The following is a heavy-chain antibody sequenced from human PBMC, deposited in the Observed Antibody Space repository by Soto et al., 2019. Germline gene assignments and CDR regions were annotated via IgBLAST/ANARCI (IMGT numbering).Heavy chain of an antibody. J-gene: IGHJ4*02. V-gene: IGHV3-23*01. Sequence: GGSLRLSCAASGFTFSSYAMSWVRQAPGKGLEWVSAISGSGGSTYYADSVKGRFTISRDNSKNTLYLQMNSLRAEDTAVYYCAKGQLLWFGELLYPFDYWGQGTLVTVSS. CDR3: AKGQLLWFGELLYPFDY. CDR1: GFTFSSYA. CDR2: ISGSGGST. D-gene: IGHD3-10*01.